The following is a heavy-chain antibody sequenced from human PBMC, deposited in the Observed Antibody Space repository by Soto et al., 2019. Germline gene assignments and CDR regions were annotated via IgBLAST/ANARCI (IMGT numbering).Heavy chain of an antibody. CDR3: ARDPLDIVGATASFDY. CDR1: GDSVSSNSAA. D-gene: IGHD1-26*01. V-gene: IGHV6-1*01. CDR2: TYYRSKWYN. J-gene: IGHJ4*02. Sequence: PSQTLSLTCAISGDSVSSNSAAWNWIRQSPSRGLEWLGRTYYRSKWYNDYAVSVKSRITINPDTSKNQFSLQLNSVTPEDTAVYYCARDPLDIVGATASFDYWGQGTLVTVSS.